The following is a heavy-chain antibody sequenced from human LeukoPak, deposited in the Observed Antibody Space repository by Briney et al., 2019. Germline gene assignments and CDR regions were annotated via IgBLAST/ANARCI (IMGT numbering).Heavy chain of an antibody. J-gene: IGHJ4*02. CDR1: GYTLTELS. CDR2: ISAYNGNT. Sequence: GASVKVSCKVSGYTLTELSMHWVRQAPGQGLEWMGWISAYNGNTNYAQKLQGRVTMTTDTSTSTAYMELRSLRSDDTAVYYCARDFTPGYSSGWYERSAVFRMSYWGQGTLVTVSS. V-gene: IGHV1-18*01. D-gene: IGHD6-19*01. CDR3: ARDFTPGYSSGWYERSAVFRMSY.